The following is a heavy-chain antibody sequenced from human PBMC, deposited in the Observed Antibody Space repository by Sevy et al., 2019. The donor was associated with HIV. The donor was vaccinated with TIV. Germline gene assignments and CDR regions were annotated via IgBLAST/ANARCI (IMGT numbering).Heavy chain of an antibody. CDR2: ISSSSSYI. D-gene: IGHD2-21*02. V-gene: IGHV3-21*01. CDR3: ARDYCGGDCYFSYYYYYMDV. CDR1: GFTFSSYS. Sequence: GGSLRLSCAASGFTFSSYSMNWVRQAPGRGLEWVSSISSSSSYIYYADSVKGRFTISRDNAKNSLYLQMNSLRAEDTAVYYCARDYCGGDCYFSYYYYYMDVWGKRTTVTVSS. J-gene: IGHJ6*03.